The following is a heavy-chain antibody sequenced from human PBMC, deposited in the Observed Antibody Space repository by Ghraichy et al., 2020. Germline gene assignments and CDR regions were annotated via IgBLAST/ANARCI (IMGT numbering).Heavy chain of an antibody. D-gene: IGHD3-3*01. J-gene: IGHJ4*02. CDR1: GFTFSSYA. CDR2: ISGSGGST. V-gene: IGHV3-23*01. CDR3: AKSSYYDFWSGYSY. Sequence: GGSLRLSCAASGFTFSSYAMSWVRQAPGKGLEWVSAISGSGGSTYYADSVKGRFTISRDNSKNTLYLQMNSLRAEDTAVYYCAKSSYYDFWSGYSYWGQGTLVTVSS.